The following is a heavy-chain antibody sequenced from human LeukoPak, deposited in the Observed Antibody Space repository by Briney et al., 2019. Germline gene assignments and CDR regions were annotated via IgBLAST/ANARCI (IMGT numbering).Heavy chain of an antibody. CDR1: GFTVSSNY. D-gene: IGHD3-10*01. J-gene: IGHJ6*02. CDR3: TREIYGSGTYPYYYYGMDI. V-gene: IGHV3-66*01. CDR2: IFSGGST. Sequence: GGSLRLSCAASGFTVSSNYMSWVRQAPGKGLEWVSVIFSGGSTYYADSVKDRFTISRDNSKNTLYLQMNSLRAEDTAVYYCTREIYGSGTYPYYYYGMDIRGQGTTVTVSS.